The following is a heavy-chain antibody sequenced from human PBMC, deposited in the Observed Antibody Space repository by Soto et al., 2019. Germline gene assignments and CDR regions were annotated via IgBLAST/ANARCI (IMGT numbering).Heavy chain of an antibody. D-gene: IGHD3-10*01. Sequence: GASVKVSCKASGGTFSSYAISWVRQAPGQGLEWMGGIIPIFGTANYAQKFQGRVTITADEPTSTAYMELSSLRSEDTAVYYCARGPPYGSGSYDAFDIWGQGTMVTVSS. V-gene: IGHV1-69*13. CDR2: IIPIFGTA. J-gene: IGHJ3*02. CDR3: ARGPPYGSGSYDAFDI. CDR1: GGTFSSYA.